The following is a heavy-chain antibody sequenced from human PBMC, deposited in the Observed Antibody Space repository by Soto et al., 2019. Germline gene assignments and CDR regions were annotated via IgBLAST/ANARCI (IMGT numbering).Heavy chain of an antibody. Sequence: AESVTLSCAASGFTFSSYSMSWVRQAPGKGLEWVSSISDSGGNTYYADSVKGRFTISRDNSKNTLYLQMNSLRAEDTAVYYCAKDPPIPTLTIPRFYYYVMDVWGQGTTVTVSS. V-gene: IGHV3-23*01. D-gene: IGHD2-21*01. J-gene: IGHJ6*02. CDR2: ISDSGGNT. CDR3: AKDPPIPTLTIPRFYYYVMDV. CDR1: GFTFSSYS.